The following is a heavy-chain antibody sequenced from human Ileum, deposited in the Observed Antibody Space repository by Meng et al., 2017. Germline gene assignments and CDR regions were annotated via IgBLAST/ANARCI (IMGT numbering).Heavy chain of an antibody. D-gene: IGHD3-3*01. J-gene: IGHJ4*02. CDR3: ASGSGSLDY. CDR2: TYYRSKWYS. CDR1: GGSGSSNISA. V-gene: IGHV6-1*01. Sequence: QRPLQQSGPGLVNPSPTPSLTCAVSGGSGSSNISAWYWIRQSPLRGLEWLGRTYYRSKWYSEYAVSVKSRISINPDTSKNQFSLQMNSVTPEDTTVYYCASGSGSLDYWGPGTLVTVSS.